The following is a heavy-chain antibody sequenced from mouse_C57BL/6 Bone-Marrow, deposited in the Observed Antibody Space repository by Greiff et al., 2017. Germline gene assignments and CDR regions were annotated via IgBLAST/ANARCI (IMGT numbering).Heavy chain of an antibody. V-gene: IGHV6-3*01. CDR2: IRLKSDNYAT. J-gene: IGHJ3*01. CDR1: GFTFSNYW. D-gene: IGHD1-1*01. Sequence: VKLVESGGGLVQPGGSMKLSCVASGFTFSNYWMNWVRQSPEKGLEWVAQIRLKSDNYATHYAESVKGRFTISSDDSKSSVYLQMNNLRSEDTGIYDCTGPRGYSSPSWFAYWGQGTLVTVSA. CDR3: TGPRGYSSPSWFAY.